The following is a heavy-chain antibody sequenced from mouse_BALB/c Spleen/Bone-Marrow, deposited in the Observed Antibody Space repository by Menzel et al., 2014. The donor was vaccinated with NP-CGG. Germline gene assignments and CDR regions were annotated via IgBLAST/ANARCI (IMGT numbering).Heavy chain of an antibody. CDR3: RAYYRYDGYAMDY. CDR1: GYTFTDYE. J-gene: IGHJ4*01. V-gene: IGHV1-15*01. Sequence: QVQLKDSGAELVRPGASVTLSCKASGYTFTDYEMHWVKQTPVHGLEWIGAIDPETGGTAYNQKFKGKATLTADKSSSTAYMELRSLTSEDSAVYYCRAYYRYDGYAMDYWGQGTSVPVSS. D-gene: IGHD2-14*01. CDR2: IDPETGGT.